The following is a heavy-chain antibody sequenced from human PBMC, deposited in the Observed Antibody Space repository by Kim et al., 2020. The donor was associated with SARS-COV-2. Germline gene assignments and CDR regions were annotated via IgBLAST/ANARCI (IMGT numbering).Heavy chain of an antibody. Sequence: GGSLRLSCAASGFSFGDYAMRWVRQAPGKGLEWVSGISWNSGSIGYADSVEGRFTISRDNAKNSLYLQMNSLRTEDTALYYCAKGISSSWYYFDYWGQGTLVTVSS. V-gene: IGHV3-9*01. D-gene: IGHD6-13*01. CDR2: ISWNSGSI. CDR3: AKGISSSWYYFDY. J-gene: IGHJ4*02. CDR1: GFSFGDYA.